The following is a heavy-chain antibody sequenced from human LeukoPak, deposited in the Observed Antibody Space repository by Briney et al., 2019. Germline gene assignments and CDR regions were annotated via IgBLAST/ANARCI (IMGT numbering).Heavy chain of an antibody. V-gene: IGHV1-2*02. CDR1: GYTFTGYY. CDR2: INPNSGGT. Sequence: GASVKVSCKASGYTFTGYYMHWVRQAPGQGLEWMGWINPNSGGTNYAQKFQGRVTMTRDTSISTAYMELSRLRSDDTAVYYCARASDDDWLPRLVDYWGQGTLVTVSS. D-gene: IGHD3-9*01. CDR3: ARASDDDWLPRLVDY. J-gene: IGHJ4*02.